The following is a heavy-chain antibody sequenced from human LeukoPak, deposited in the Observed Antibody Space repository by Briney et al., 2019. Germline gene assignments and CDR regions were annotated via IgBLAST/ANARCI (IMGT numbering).Heavy chain of an antibody. CDR2: IIPIFGTA. CDR1: GGTFSSYA. V-gene: IGHV1-69*06. D-gene: IGHD3-10*01. CDR3: ARERTKNYYGSGSYYPN. J-gene: IGHJ4*02. Sequence: SVTVSCKASGGTFSSYAISWVRQAPGQGLEWMGGIIPIFGTANYAQKFQGRVTITADKSTSTAYMELSSLRSEDTAVYYCARERTKNYYGSGSYYPNLGQGTLVTVSS.